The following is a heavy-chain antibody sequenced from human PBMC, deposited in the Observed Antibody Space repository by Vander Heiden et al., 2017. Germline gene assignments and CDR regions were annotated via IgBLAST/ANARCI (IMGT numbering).Heavy chain of an antibody. V-gene: IGHV4-30-4*01. J-gene: IGHJ6*02. Sequence: QVQLQESGPGLVKPSQTLSLTCPVSGGSISSGDYYWSWIRQPPGKGLEWIGYIYYSGSTYYNPSLKSRVTISVDTSKNQFSLKLSSVTAADTAVYYCARVWRSWYYYYYGMDVWGQGTTVTVSS. D-gene: IGHD6-13*01. CDR3: ARVWRSWYYYYYGMDV. CDR1: GGSISSGDYY. CDR2: IYYSGST.